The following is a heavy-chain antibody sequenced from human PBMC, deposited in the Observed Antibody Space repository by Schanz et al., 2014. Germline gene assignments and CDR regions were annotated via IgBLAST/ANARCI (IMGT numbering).Heavy chain of an antibody. D-gene: IGHD3-9*01. Sequence: VQLVQSGAEVKRPGASVRVSCKTSGYTFSSYGITWVRQAPGQGLEWMGWITAYNGDTNYALKLQGRVTMTTDTSTGTAYMELRSLRSDDTAVYYCARVQDDILTGSEYYYGMDVWGQGTTVTVSS. CDR2: ITAYNGDT. J-gene: IGHJ6*02. CDR1: GYTFSSYG. CDR3: ARVQDDILTGSEYYYGMDV. V-gene: IGHV1-18*01.